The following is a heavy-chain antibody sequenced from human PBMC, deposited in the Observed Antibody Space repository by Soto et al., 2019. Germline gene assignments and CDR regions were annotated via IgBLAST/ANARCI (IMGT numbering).Heavy chain of an antibody. CDR3: ARDDRLYSSSSGWYFDL. V-gene: IGHV4-34*01. D-gene: IGHD6-6*01. Sequence: QVQLQQRGAGLLKPPETLSLTCAVYGGSFSGYYWSWIRQPPGKGLEWIGEFNHSGSTNYNPSLKSRVTISVDTSKNQFSLKLSSVTAADTAVYYCARDDRLYSSSSGWYFDLWGRGTLVTVSS. CDR1: GGSFSGYY. CDR2: FNHSGST. J-gene: IGHJ2*01.